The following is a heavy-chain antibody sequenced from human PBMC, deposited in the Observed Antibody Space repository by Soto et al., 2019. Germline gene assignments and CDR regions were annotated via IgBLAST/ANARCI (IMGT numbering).Heavy chain of an antibody. J-gene: IGHJ5*02. D-gene: IGHD3-22*01. CDR2: IYYTGVT. CDR1: GDDIHTDYS. V-gene: IGHV4-30-4*01. Sequence: SETLSLTCTVSGDDIHTDYSWNWIRQHPGKGLEWIGPIYYTGVTFENPSLKSRLTMSIDTSKNQFSLKLSSVTAADTAVYYCARNAASKNFDSRSYYPHCDPWGQGTQVTVSS. CDR3: ARNAASKNFDSRSYYPHCDP.